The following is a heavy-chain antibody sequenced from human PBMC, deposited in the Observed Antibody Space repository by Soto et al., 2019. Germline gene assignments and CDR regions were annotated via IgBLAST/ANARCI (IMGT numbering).Heavy chain of an antibody. V-gene: IGHV1-18*04. J-gene: IGHJ5*02. CDR2: ISAYNGNT. CDR1: GYTFTSYG. Sequence: ASVKVSCKASGYTFTSYGISWVRQAPGQGLEWMGWISAYNGNTNYAQKLQGRVTMTTDTSTSTAYMELRSLRSDDTAVYYCVHPRSTVQIPPTWGQGTLVTVSS. D-gene: IGHD4-17*01. CDR3: VHPRSTVQIPPT.